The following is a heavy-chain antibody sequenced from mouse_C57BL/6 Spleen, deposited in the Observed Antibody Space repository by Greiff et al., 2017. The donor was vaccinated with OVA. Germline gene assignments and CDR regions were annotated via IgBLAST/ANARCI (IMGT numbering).Heavy chain of an antibody. CDR2: IDPSDSYT. CDR3: ARMGSSFAY. J-gene: IGHJ3*01. V-gene: IGHV1-50*01. Sequence: VQLQQPGAELVKPGASVKLSCKASGYTFTSYWMQWVKQRPGQGLEWIGEIDPSDSYTNYNQKFKGKATLTVDTSSSTAYMQLSSLASEGSAVYYCARMGSSFAYWGQGTLVTVSA. CDR1: GYTFTSYW. D-gene: IGHD6-1*01.